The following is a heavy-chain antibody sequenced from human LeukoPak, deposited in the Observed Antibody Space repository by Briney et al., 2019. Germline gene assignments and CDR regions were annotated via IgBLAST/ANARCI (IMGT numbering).Heavy chain of an antibody. Sequence: PSETLSLTCTVSGGSISSSSYYWGWIRQPPGKGLEWIGSIYYSGSTYYNPSLKSRVTISVDTSKNQFSLKLSSVTAADTAVYYCARAEYDFWSGYPNWFDPWGQGTLVTVSS. CDR1: GGSISSSSYY. CDR3: ARAEYDFWSGYPNWFDP. V-gene: IGHV4-39*01. J-gene: IGHJ5*02. CDR2: IYYSGST. D-gene: IGHD3-3*01.